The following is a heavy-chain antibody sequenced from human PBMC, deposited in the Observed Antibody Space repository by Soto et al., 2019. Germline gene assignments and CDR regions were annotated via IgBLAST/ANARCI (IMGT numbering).Heavy chain of an antibody. Sequence: QVQLQESGPGLVKPSGTLSLTCAVSGGSISSSNWWSWVRQPPGKGLEWIGEIYHSGSTNYNPSLKSRVTIXXDXSXIQFSLKLSSLTAADTAVYYCARRLGPLSAKVGLDYWGQGTLVTVSS. CDR3: ARRLGPLSAKVGLDY. CDR1: GGSISSSNW. V-gene: IGHV4-4*02. J-gene: IGHJ4*02. CDR2: IYHSGST. D-gene: IGHD7-27*01.